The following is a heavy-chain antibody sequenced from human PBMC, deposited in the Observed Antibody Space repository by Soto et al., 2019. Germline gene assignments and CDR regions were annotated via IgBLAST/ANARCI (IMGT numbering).Heavy chain of an antibody. CDR1: GGSVCSSSYD. D-gene: IGHD3-16*01. Sequence: SETPSLTCTVCGGSVCSSSYDGGWIQQPPGKGLEWIGSIYYSGSPYYKPSLKSRISISADTSKNQFSLKLSSVTAADTAVYNCARLGMITFGGPTRPNWGQGTLVTVSS. CDR3: ARLGMITFGGPTRPN. V-gene: IGHV4-39*01. CDR2: IYYSGSP. J-gene: IGHJ4*02.